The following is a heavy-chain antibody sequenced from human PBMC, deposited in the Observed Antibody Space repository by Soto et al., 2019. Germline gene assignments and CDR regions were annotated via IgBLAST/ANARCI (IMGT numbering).Heavy chain of an antibody. CDR3: ARELLPPYSSSPYYYYGMDV. V-gene: IGHV3-23*01. Sequence: GGSLRLSCAASGFPFSSYAMSWVRQAPGKGLEWVSAISGSGGSTYYADSVKGRFTISRDNSKNTLYLQMNSLRAEDTAVYYCARELLPPYSSSPYYYYGMDVWGQGTTVTVSS. J-gene: IGHJ6*02. CDR1: GFPFSSYA. D-gene: IGHD6-6*01. CDR2: ISGSGGST.